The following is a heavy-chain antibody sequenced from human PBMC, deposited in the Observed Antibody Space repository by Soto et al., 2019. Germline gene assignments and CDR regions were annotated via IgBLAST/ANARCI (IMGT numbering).Heavy chain of an antibody. Sequence: QVQLVQSGAEVKKPGASVKVSCKASGYTFTSYAMHWVRQAPRQRLEWMGWINAGNGNTKYSQKFQGRVTITRDTSASTAYMELSSLRSEDTAVYYCARVKSTARGGFDYWGQGTLVTVSS. CDR1: GYTFTSYA. D-gene: IGHD2-15*01. J-gene: IGHJ4*02. CDR3: ARVKSTARGGFDY. V-gene: IGHV1-3*01. CDR2: INAGNGNT.